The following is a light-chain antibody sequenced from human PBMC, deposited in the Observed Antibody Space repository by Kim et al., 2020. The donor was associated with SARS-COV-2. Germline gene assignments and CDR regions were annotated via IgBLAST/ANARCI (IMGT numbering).Light chain of an antibody. V-gene: IGLV2-11*01. CDR3: CSYSGDYTLL. CDR2: DVT. Sequence: AVPITLAGSGRDVGTTNNVPLYQHHPRRPPKLIIHDVTTRPSGVPDPFSGSKPGNTASLTISGLRPEDEADYYCCSYSGDYTLLFGGGTQLTVL. CDR1: GRDVGTTNN. J-gene: IGLJ2*01.